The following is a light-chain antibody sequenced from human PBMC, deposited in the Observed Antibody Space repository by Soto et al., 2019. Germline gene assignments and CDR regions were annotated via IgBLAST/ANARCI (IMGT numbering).Light chain of an antibody. CDR2: DAS. J-gene: IGKJ5*01. V-gene: IGKV1-5*01. CDR3: QHYTSDSIAN. CDR1: RNVRNS. Sequence: DIRLTQSPSTLSASSGDRVTITCRASRNVRNSLAWYQQRPGKAPNLLIYDASSLQIGVPPRFSGGGSGTEFTLTISSLQPDDFATYYCQHYTSDSIANFGQGTRLDIK.